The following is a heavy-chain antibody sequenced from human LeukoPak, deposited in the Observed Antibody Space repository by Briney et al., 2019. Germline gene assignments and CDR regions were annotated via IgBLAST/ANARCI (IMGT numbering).Heavy chain of an antibody. CDR2: ISGSGGST. CDR3: ARGRFDPNWVAGFDY. D-gene: IGHD6-19*01. V-gene: IGHV3-23*01. J-gene: IGHJ4*02. Sequence: PGGSLRLSCAASGFTFSSYGMSWVRQAPGKGLEWVSAISGSGGSTYYVDSVKGRFTISRDNSKNTLYLQMNSLRAEDTAVYYCARGRFDPNWVAGFDYWGQGTLVTVSS. CDR1: GFTFSSYG.